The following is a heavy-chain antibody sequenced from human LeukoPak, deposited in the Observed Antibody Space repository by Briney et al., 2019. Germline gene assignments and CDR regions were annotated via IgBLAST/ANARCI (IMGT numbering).Heavy chain of an antibody. J-gene: IGHJ4*02. CDR3: ARGRARMTRAYFDY. Sequence: SSETLSLTCTVSGGSISSYYWSWIRQPPGKGLEWIGYIYYSGSTNYNPSLKSRVTISVDTSKNQFSLKLSSVTAADTAVYYCARGRARMTRAYFDYWGQGTLVTVSS. V-gene: IGHV4-59*12. CDR2: IYYSGST. D-gene: IGHD5-12*01. CDR1: GGSISSYY.